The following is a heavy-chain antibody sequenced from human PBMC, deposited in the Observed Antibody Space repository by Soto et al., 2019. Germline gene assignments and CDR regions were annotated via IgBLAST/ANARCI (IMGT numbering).Heavy chain of an antibody. D-gene: IGHD2-15*01. V-gene: IGHV1-69*06. CDR2: ILPSFGTA. Sequence: AAVKVSCKASGGTFSSYAISWVRQAPGQGXEWMGGILPSFGTANYAQKFQGRVTITADTSTSTAYMELNSLRSEDTAVYYCTRGGSPRLGPTYCYYGLDVWGQVTTVTVSS. CDR3: TRGGSPRLGPTYCYYGLDV. CDR1: GGTFSSYA. J-gene: IGHJ6*02.